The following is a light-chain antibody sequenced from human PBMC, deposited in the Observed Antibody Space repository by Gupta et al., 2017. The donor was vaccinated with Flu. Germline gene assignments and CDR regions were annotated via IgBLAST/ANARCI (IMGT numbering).Light chain of an antibody. CDR2: EVS. Sequence: QSALTQPASVSGSPGQSITISCTGTSSDVGGYNYVSWYQQHPNKAPKLMIYEVSSRPPGVSSRFSGSKSGNTASLTISGLQPKDEADYYCSSYTSTIPVVFGGGTKLTVL. CDR3: SSYTSTIPVV. J-gene: IGLJ2*01. V-gene: IGLV2-14*01. CDR1: SSDVGGYNY.